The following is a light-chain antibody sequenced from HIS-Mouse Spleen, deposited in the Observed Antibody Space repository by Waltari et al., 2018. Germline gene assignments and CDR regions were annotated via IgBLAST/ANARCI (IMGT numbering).Light chain of an antibody. CDR2: AAS. Sequence: DIQLTQSPSFLSASVGARVTITCRASQGISSYLAWYQQKPGKAPKLLIYAASTLQSGVPSRFSGSRSGTEFTLTISSLQPEDFATYYCQQLNSYPPTFGQGTKVEIK. CDR3: QQLNSYPPT. V-gene: IGKV1-9*01. J-gene: IGKJ1*01. CDR1: QGISSY.